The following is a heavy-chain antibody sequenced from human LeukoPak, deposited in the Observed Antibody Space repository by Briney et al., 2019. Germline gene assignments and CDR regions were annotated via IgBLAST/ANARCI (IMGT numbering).Heavy chain of an antibody. CDR2: IYHSGST. V-gene: IGHV4-34*01. Sequence: SETLSLTCAVYGGSFSGYYWSWIRQPPGKGLEWIGSIYHSGSTYYNPSLKSRVTISVDTSKNQFSLKLSSVTAADTAVYYCARVVLVEMGAIDYWGQGTLVTVSS. J-gene: IGHJ4*02. D-gene: IGHD5-24*01. CDR1: GGSFSGYY. CDR3: ARVVLVEMGAIDY.